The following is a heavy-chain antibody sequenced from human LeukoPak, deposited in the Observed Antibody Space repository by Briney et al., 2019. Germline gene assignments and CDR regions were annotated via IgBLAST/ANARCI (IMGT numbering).Heavy chain of an antibody. J-gene: IGHJ4*02. Sequence: GASVKVSCKASGYTFTSYDINWVRQATGQGLEWMGWMNPNSGNTGYAQKFQGRVTMTRNTSISTAYMELSSLRSEDTAVYYCASGVWMSGHYYFDYWGQGTLVTISS. CDR3: ASGVWMSGHYYFDY. CDR1: GYTFTSYD. V-gene: IGHV1-8*01. CDR2: MNPNSGNT. D-gene: IGHD3-16*01.